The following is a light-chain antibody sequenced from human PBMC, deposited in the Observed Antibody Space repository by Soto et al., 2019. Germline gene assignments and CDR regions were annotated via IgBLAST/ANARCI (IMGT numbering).Light chain of an antibody. J-gene: IGKJ4*01. V-gene: IGKV3-20*01. CDR1: QSVSTSY. CDR2: DAS. Sequence: EIVMTQSPATLSLSPGERXXLXXXXSQSVSTSYVAWYQQKPGQAPRLLIYDASSRATGIPDRFSGGGSGTDFTLTISRLEPEDFAVYYCQQFSSYPLTFGGGTKVDI. CDR3: QQFSSYPLT.